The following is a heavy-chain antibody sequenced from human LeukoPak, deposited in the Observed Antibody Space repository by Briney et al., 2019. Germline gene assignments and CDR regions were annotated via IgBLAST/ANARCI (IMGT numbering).Heavy chain of an antibody. V-gene: IGHV4-59*01. Sequence: SETLSLTCTVSGGSISTYSWTWIRQPPGKGLEWIGNIYYSGSTNYNPSLKSRVTISIDTSKNQFSLKVSSVTAADTAVYYCARAHSSGWPHMFDPWGQGTLSPSPQ. D-gene: IGHD6-19*01. CDR3: ARAHSSGWPHMFDP. J-gene: IGHJ5*02. CDR1: GGSISTYS. CDR2: IYYSGST.